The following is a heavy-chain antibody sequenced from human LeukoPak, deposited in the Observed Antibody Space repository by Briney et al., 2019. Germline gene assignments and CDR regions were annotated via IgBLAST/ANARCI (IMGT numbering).Heavy chain of an antibody. CDR2: INHDGSST. CDR1: GFTFTTFW. V-gene: IGHV3-74*01. CDR3: ASYDSSGYLADY. J-gene: IGHJ4*02. D-gene: IGHD3-22*01. Sequence: GGSLRLSCATSGFTFTTFWMHWVRQAPGKGLVWVSRINHDGSSTNYADSVKGRFTISRDNSKNTLYLQMNSLRAEDTAVYYCASYDSSGYLADYWGQGTLVTVSS.